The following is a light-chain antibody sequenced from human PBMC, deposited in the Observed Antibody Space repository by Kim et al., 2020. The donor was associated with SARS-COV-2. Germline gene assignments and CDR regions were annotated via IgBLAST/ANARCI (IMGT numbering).Light chain of an antibody. CDR2: RHN. CDR1: SSNIGSNY. J-gene: IGLJ3*02. CDR3: AAWDDSLSGWV. Sequence: QSVLTQPPSASRTPGQRVTISCSGSSSNIGSNYVYWYQQLPGTAPKLLIYRHNQRPSGVPDRFSGSKSGTSASLAISGLRSEDEADYYCAAWDDSLSGWVFGGGTQLTVL. V-gene: IGLV1-47*01.